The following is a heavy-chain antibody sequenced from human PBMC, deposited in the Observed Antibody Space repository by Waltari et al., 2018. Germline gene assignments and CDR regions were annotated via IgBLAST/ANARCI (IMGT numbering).Heavy chain of an antibody. CDR3: AKVPSTNLDYFDY. V-gene: IGHV3-23*03. CDR1: GFDFRSYA. J-gene: IGHJ4*02. CDR2: IYSGGST. D-gene: IGHD3-3*01. Sequence: EVQLLESGGGLVQRGGSLRLSCAASGFDFRSYALSWARHAPGKGRRWVSVIYSGGSTYYADSVKGLFTISRDNTKNTLYLQMNSLGAEDTAVYYGAKVPSTNLDYFDYWGQGTLVTVSS.